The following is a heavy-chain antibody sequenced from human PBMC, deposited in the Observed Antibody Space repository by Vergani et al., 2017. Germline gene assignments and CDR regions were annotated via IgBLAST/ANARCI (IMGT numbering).Heavy chain of an antibody. Sequence: QVQLVESGGGVVQPGRSLRLSCAASGFTFSSYAMHWVRQAPGKGLEWVAVISYDGSNKYYADSVKGRFTISRDNSKNTLYLQMNSLRAEDTTVYYCASAKIVVVVPAAKGRQHWGQGTLVTVSS. D-gene: IGHD2-2*01. V-gene: IGHV3-30-3*01. CDR2: ISYDGSNK. J-gene: IGHJ1*01. CDR3: ASAKIVVVVPAAKGRQH. CDR1: GFTFSSYA.